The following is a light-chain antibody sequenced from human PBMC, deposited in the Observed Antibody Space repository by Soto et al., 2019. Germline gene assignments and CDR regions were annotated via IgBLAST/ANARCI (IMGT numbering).Light chain of an antibody. CDR1: QSVSSN. CDR2: AAS. CDR3: QQYNNWPPLT. V-gene: IGKV3-15*01. J-gene: IGKJ4*01. Sequence: EIVMTQSPATLSVSPGERATLSCRASQSVSSNLAWYQQKPGQAPRLLIYAASTRATGIPARFSGSGSGTEFTLTISSLQSADFAVYYCQQYNNWPPLTFGGGTKVEIK.